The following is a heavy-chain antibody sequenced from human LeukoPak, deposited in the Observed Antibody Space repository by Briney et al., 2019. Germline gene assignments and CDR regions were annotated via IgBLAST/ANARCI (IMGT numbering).Heavy chain of an antibody. Sequence: GGSLRLSCAASGFTFSSYWMHWVRQAPGKGLVWVSCINTDGSSTSYADSVKGRFTISRDNAKNTLYLQMNSLRAEDTAVYYCASPYIAAAGNDAFDIWGQGTMVTVSS. CDR1: GFTFSSYW. J-gene: IGHJ3*02. D-gene: IGHD6-13*01. V-gene: IGHV3-74*01. CDR2: INTDGSST. CDR3: ASPYIAAAGNDAFDI.